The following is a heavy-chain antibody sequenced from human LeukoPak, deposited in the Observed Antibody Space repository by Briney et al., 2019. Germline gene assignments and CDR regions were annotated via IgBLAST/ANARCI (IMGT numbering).Heavy chain of an antibody. D-gene: IGHD3-10*01. V-gene: IGHV4-31*03. J-gene: IGHJ3*02. Sequence: SQTLSLTCTVSGGSISSGGYYWSWIRQHPGKGLEWIGYIYYSGSTYYNPSLKSRVTISVDTSKNQFTLKLSSVTAADTAVYYCARDSDGSGSFQHAFDIWGQGTMVTVSS. CDR1: GGSISSGGYY. CDR2: IYYSGST. CDR3: ARDSDGSGSFQHAFDI.